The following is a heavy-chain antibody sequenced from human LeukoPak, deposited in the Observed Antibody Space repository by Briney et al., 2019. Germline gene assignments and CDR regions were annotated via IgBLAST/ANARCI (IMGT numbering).Heavy chain of an antibody. CDR1: GGSISSYY. CDR3: ARSRVVVAASNWFDP. D-gene: IGHD2-15*01. Sequence: SETLSLTCTVSGGSISSYYWSWIRQPPGKGLEWIGYIYHSGSTYYNPSLKSRVTISVDRSKNQFSLKLSSVTAADTAVYYCARSRVVVAASNWFDPWGQGTLVTVSS. V-gene: IGHV4-59*12. CDR2: IYHSGST. J-gene: IGHJ5*02.